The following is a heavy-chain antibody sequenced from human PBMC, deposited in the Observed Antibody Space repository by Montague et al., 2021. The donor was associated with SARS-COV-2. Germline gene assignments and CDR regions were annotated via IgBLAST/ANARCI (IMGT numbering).Heavy chain of an antibody. CDR1: PGSLRNYY. CDR3: ARAGSQRFFEF. V-gene: IGHV4-34*01. Sequence: SETLSLTCAVTPGSLRNYYWGWIRQPPGKGLEWIGEIRLPGGSNXNPSLKGRVTISLDTSNNQVSLSLNSVTAADTAVYYCARAGSQRFFEFWGRGTLVTVSS. J-gene: IGHJ2*01. D-gene: IGHD1-1*01. CDR2: IRLPGGS.